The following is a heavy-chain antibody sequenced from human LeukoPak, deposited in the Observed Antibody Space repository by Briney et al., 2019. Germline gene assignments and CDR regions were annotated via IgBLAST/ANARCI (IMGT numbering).Heavy chain of an antibody. V-gene: IGHV4-34*01. CDR3: ARDKGSSWGSDAFDI. J-gene: IGHJ3*02. CDR2: IDHSGST. D-gene: IGHD6-13*01. Sequence: PSETLSLTCAVYGGAFSAYFWTWIRQPPGKGLEWIGEIDHSGSTTYNPSLKSRVTISVDTSKTQYSLNLTSLTAADTAVYYCARDKGSSWGSDAFDIWGQGTMVTVSS. CDR1: GGAFSAYF.